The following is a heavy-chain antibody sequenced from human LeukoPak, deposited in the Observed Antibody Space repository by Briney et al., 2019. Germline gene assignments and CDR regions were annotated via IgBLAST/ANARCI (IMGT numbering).Heavy chain of an antibody. V-gene: IGHV3-23*01. D-gene: IGHD4-17*01. J-gene: IGHJ4*02. CDR2: ISGSGGTT. CDR3: ARELRGDYAPPRYYFDY. CDR1: GFTFSSYD. Sequence: GGSLRLSCAASGFTFSSYDMSWVRQAPGKGPEWVSGISGSGGTTYYADSVKGRFTISRDNSKNTLYLQMNSLRAEDTAVYYCARELRGDYAPPRYYFDYWGQGTLVTVSS.